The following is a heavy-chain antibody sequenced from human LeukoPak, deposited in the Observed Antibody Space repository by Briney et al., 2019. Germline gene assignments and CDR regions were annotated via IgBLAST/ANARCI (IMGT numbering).Heavy chain of an antibody. CDR3: AKVRPLVVVTASLDY. Sequence: GGSLRLSCAASGLTFSSYGMHWVRQAPGKGLEWVAVISYNGSNKYYADSVKGRFTISRDNSKNTLYLQMNSLRAEDTAVYYCAKVRPLVVVTASLDYWGQGTLVTVSS. D-gene: IGHD2-21*02. V-gene: IGHV3-30*18. CDR1: GLTFSSYG. CDR2: ISYNGSNK. J-gene: IGHJ4*02.